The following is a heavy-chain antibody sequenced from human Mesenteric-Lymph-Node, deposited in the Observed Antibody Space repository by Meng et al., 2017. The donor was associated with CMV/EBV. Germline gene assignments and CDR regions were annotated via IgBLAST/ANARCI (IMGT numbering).Heavy chain of an antibody. CDR2: IYYSGST. CDR1: GGSISSGDYY. D-gene: IGHD3-3*01. CDR3: ARGGYDFWSGYYKGTGYFDS. Sequence: LRLSCTVSGGSISSGDYYWSWIRQPPGKGLEWIGYIYYSGSTYYNPSLKSRVHISVDTSKNQFSLKLNSVTTADTAVYYCARGGYDFWSGYYKGTGYFDSWGQGTLVTVSS. V-gene: IGHV4-30-4*08. J-gene: IGHJ4*02.